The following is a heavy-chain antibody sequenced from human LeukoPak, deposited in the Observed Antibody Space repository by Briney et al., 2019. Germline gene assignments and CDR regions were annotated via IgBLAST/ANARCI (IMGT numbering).Heavy chain of an antibody. D-gene: IGHD3/OR15-3a*01. CDR3: ARGTEGLFGY. V-gene: IGHV3-23*01. CDR1: GFTFTTYA. J-gene: IGHJ4*02. Sequence: GGSLRLSCAASGFTFTTYAMTWVRQAPGKGLEWVSAISNSGGNTYYADSVKGRFTISRDNSKNTLYLQMNSLRAEDTAVFFRARGTEGLFGYWGQGTLVTVSS. CDR2: ISNSGGNT.